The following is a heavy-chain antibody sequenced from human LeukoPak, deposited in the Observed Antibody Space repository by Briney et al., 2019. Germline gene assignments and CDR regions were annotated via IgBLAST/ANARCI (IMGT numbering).Heavy chain of an antibody. CDR1: GFTFDDYG. J-gene: IGHJ3*02. CDR3: ARRWIVVVIPGNDAFDI. V-gene: IGHV3-20*04. D-gene: IGHD3-22*01. CDR2: INWNGGST. Sequence: PGGSLRLSCAASGFTFDDYGMSWVRHAPGKGLEWVSGINWNGGSTVYADSVKGRFTISRDNAKNSLYPQMNSLRAEDTALYYCARRWIVVVIPGNDAFDIWGQGTMVTVSS.